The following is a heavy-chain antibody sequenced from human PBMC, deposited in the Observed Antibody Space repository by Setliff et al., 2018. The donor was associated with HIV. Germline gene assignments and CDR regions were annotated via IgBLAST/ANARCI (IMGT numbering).Heavy chain of an antibody. D-gene: IGHD3-10*01. J-gene: IGHJ5*02. CDR2: VHYSGRT. CDR3: ARHRAQRGSGTYYDDWFDP. V-gene: IGHV4-34*01. CDR1: GGSLRGYY. Sequence: PSETLSLTCAAYGGSLRGYYWSWLRQTPGKGLEWIGEVHYSGRTAYNPSLQSRVAISVEMYRNQFFLRLTSVTAADTSVYYCARHRAQRGSGTYYDDWFDPWGQGTLVTVSS.